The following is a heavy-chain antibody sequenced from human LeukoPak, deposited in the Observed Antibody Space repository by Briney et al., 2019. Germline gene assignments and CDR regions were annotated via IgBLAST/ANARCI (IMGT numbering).Heavy chain of an antibody. V-gene: IGHV4-39*01. CDR3: ARLGGSTWTSDY. CDR2: IYYSGST. Sequence: SETLSLTCTVSGGSISSSSYYWGWIRQPPGKGLEWIGSIYYSGSTYYNPSLKSRVTISVDTSKNQFALKLRSVTAADTAMYYCARLGGSTWTSDYWGQGTLVTVSS. J-gene: IGHJ4*02. CDR1: GGSISSSSYY. D-gene: IGHD6-13*01.